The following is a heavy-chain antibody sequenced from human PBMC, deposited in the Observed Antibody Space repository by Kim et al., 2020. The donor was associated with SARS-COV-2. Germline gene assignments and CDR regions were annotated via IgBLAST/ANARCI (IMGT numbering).Heavy chain of an antibody. D-gene: IGHD3-10*01. Sequence: SETLSLTCAVYGGSFSGYYWSWIRQPPGKGLEWIGEINHSGSTNYNPSLKSRVTISVDTSKNQFSLKLSSVTAADTAVYYCASYFYGSGVWGQGTLVTVSS. J-gene: IGHJ4*02. CDR1: GGSFSGYY. CDR3: ASYFYGSGV. CDR2: INHSGST. V-gene: IGHV4-34*01.